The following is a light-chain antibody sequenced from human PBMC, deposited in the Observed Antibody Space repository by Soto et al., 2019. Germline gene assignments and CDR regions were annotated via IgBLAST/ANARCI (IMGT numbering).Light chain of an antibody. V-gene: IGKV1-33*01. CDR2: DAS. Sequence: DIQMTQSPSSLSASVGDRVTITCQANQDISNYLNWYQQKPGKAPNLLISDASNLKTGVPSRFSGSGSGTDFTFTISSLQPEDIATYYCQQYDDLWTFGPGTKVDIK. J-gene: IGKJ3*01. CDR3: QQYDDLWT. CDR1: QDISNY.